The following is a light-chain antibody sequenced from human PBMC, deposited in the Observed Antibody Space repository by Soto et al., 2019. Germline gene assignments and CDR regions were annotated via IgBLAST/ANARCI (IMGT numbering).Light chain of an antibody. CDR3: CSYAGSYPFV. CDR1: SSDVGNYNF. J-gene: IGLJ1*01. V-gene: IGLV2-11*01. Sequence: QSVLTQPRSVSGSPGQSVTISCTGTSSDVGNYNFVSWYQHHPGKAPKLMIYDVDKRPSGVPDRFSGSKSGNTASRTISGLQAEDEADYYCCSYAGSYPFVFGTGTKVTVL. CDR2: DVD.